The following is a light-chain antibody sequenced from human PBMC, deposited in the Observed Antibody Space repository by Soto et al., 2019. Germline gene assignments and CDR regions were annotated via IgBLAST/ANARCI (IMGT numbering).Light chain of an antibody. V-gene: IGLV1-40*01. CDR1: SSNIGAGYD. CDR2: RNS. Sequence: QSVLTQPPSVSGAPGPRVTISCIGNSSNIGAGYDVHWYQRLPGTAPKVLIYRNSNRPSGVSDRISASKSATSASLAITGLQAEDEADYYCQSYDSSLSGSVFGGGTKLTVL. CDR3: QSYDSSLSGSV. J-gene: IGLJ2*01.